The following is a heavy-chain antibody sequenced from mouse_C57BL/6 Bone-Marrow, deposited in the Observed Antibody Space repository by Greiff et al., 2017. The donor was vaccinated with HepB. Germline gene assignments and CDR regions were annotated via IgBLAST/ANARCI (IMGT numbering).Heavy chain of an antibody. D-gene: IGHD1-1*01. CDR3: ASPPYYYGSSYNYAMDY. V-gene: IGHV5-4*01. J-gene: IGHJ4*01. Sequence: EVQLVESGGGLVKPGGSLKLSCAASGFTFSSYAMSWVRQTPEKRLEWVATISDGGSYTYYPDNVKGRFTISRDHAKNNLYLQMSHMKSEDTAMYYCASPPYYYGSSYNYAMDYWGQGTSVTVSS. CDR2: ISDGGSYT. CDR1: GFTFSSYA.